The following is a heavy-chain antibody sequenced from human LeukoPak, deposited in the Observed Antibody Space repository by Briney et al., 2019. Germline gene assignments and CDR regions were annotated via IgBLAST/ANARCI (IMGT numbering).Heavy chain of an antibody. Sequence: SETLSLTCTVSGGSISSYYWSWIRQPPGKGLEWIGYIYYSGSTNYNPSLKSRVTISVDTSKNQFSLKLSSVTAADTAVYYCARRTRTGYSSGWYLSYFDYWGQGTLVTVSS. D-gene: IGHD6-19*01. CDR1: GGSISSYY. CDR2: IYYSGST. J-gene: IGHJ4*02. CDR3: ARRTRTGYSSGWYLSYFDY. V-gene: IGHV4-59*12.